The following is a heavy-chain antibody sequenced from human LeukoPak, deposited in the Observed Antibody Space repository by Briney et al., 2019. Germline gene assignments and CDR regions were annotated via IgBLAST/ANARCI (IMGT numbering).Heavy chain of an antibody. V-gene: IGHV3-30*03. D-gene: IGHD3-16*01. J-gene: IGHJ4*02. CDR3: VRGDSPRGGYFEY. CDR2: IYNGGNTK. Sequence: GGSLRLSCAASGFNFRGFGMHWVRQAPGKGPEWVAVIYNGGNTKYYGDSVKGRLTISRDNSKNTLYLQMDSLRPDDTAVYYCVRGDSPRGGYFEYWGQGILVTVSS. CDR1: GFNFRGFG.